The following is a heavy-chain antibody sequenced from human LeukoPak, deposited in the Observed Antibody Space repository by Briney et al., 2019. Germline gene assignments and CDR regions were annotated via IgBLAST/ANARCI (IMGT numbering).Heavy chain of an antibody. CDR2: ISGSGGNT. J-gene: IGHJ3*02. CDR3: PKEGRNRIDDAFDT. V-gene: IGHV3-23*01. Sequence: GGSLRLSCAACGFTLSSYAMSWVRQAPGRRLEWVSAISGSGGNTYYADSVRARFHISRANSKNTFYLQVNSLRAEDTAVFYWPKEGRNRIDDAFDTWGERT. D-gene: IGHD1-26*01. CDR1: GFTLSSYA.